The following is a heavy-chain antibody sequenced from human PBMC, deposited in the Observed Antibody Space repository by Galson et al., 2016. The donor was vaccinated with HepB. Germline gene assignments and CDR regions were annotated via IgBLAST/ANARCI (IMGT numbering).Heavy chain of an antibody. CDR2: LRDSGDAA. D-gene: IGHD1-14*01. J-gene: IGHJ4*02. V-gene: IGHV3-23*01. CDR3: AKEHGRHENQYFDY. CDR1: GFDFNNYA. Sequence: SLRLSCAASGFDFNNYAMSWVRQAPGKGLEWVSGLRDSGDAAYYADSVEGRFTISSDNSKNTLSLQMNSLRVEDTAVYYFAKEHGRHENQYFDYRGQGALVTVSA.